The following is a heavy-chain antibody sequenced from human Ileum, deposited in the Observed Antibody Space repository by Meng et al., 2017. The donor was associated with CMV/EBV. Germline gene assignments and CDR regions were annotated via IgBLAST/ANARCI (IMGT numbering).Heavy chain of an antibody. D-gene: IGHD1-7*01. Sequence: SCGSISLGNWWRWVRQPPAKALEWIGELYHSGPTNFNPSLLSRVTLSVDTSKNQFSLTLRSVTAADTAVYFCARGVITGTMSVSFDPWGQGTLVTVSS. CDR2: LYHSGPT. CDR3: ARGVITGTMSVSFDP. J-gene: IGHJ5*02. CDR1: CGSISLGNW. V-gene: IGHV4-4*01.